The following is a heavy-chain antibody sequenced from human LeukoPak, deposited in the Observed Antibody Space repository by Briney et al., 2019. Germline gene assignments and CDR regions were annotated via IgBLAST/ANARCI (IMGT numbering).Heavy chain of an antibody. CDR1: GFTFGDYA. CDR2: IRSRAYGATT. V-gene: IGHV3-49*04. D-gene: IGHD6-13*01. J-gene: IGHJ4*02. CDR3: SRALTAVGMKYYFDH. Sequence: GGSLRLSCRASGFTFGDYAMTWVRQAPGKGLEWVGFIRSRAYGATTEYAASVKGRFTISRDDSNSIAYLEMNSLNTEDTAVYYCSRALTAVGMKYYFDHWGRGILVTVSS.